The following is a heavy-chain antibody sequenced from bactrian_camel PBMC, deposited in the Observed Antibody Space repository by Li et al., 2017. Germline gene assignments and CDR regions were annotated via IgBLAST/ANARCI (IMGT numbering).Heavy chain of an antibody. CDR2: INAEGTT. V-gene: IGHV3S40*01. D-gene: IGHD3*01. CDR3: AKAMSSLWDYDF. J-gene: IGHJ4*01. Sequence: QLVESGGGLVQPGGSLKLSCEASGFTFGSYAMSWVRQAPGKALEWVSVINAEGTTGYADSVKGRFTISRDNARNTVYLQLNSLKTEDMAIYYCAKAMSSLWDYDFWGQGTQVTV. CDR1: GFTFGSYA.